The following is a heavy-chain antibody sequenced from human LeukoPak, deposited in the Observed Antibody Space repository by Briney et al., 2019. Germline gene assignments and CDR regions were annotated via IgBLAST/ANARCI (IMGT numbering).Heavy chain of an antibody. V-gene: IGHV3-66*01. CDR3: ASRMVATILFDYYGMDV. CDR2: IFSGGGT. D-gene: IGHD5-12*01. Sequence: GGSPRLSCTASGFTVSSNYMSWVRQAPGKGLEWVSVIFSGGGTYYADSVKGRFTISRDNSKNTLYLRMSSLRAEDTAVYYCASRMVATILFDYYGMDVWGQGTTVTVSS. CDR1: GFTVSSNY. J-gene: IGHJ6*02.